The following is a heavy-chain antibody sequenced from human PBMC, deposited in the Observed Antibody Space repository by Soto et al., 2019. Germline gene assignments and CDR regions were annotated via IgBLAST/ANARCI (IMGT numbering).Heavy chain of an antibody. D-gene: IGHD1-26*01. CDR2: INHSGST. CDR1: GGSFSGYY. Sequence: SETLSLTCAVYGGSFSGYYWSWIRQPPGKGLEWIGEINHSGSTNYNPSLKSRVTISVDTSKNQFSLKLSSVTAADTAVYYCARGGLRGGATTILKKFDPWGQGTRVTVSS. J-gene: IGHJ5*02. CDR3: ARGGLRGGATTILKKFDP. V-gene: IGHV4-34*01.